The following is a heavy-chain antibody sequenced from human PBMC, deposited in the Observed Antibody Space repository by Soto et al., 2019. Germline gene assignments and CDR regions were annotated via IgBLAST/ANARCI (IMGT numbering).Heavy chain of an antibody. Sequence: PSETLSLTCSVSGGSIGNYFWNWIRQPAGKGLEGIGRIYTTGITTYNPSLRSRVSMSVDTSRNQFSLRLRSVTAPDTPVSFCATDDRQRMQLSMVKHVRGDYGLDVWGQGTTVTVSS. CDR3: ATDDRQRMQLSMVKHVRGDYGLDV. D-gene: IGHD3-10*01. CDR2: IYTTGIT. J-gene: IGHJ6*02. CDR1: GGSIGNYF. V-gene: IGHV4-4*07.